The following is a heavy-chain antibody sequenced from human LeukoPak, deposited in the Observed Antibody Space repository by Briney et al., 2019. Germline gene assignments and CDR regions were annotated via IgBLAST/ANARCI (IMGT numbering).Heavy chain of an antibody. CDR2: INYDETTT. CDR1: GFTFSSYW. D-gene: IGHD2-2*01. CDR3: VRSHQGGFDY. V-gene: IGHV3-74*01. Sequence: GGSLRLSCAASGFTFSSYWMHWVRQDPGKGLVWVSRINYDETTTTYADSVKGRSTISRDNAKNTLYLQMNSLRAEDTAVYYCVRSHQGGFDYWGQGTLVTVSS. J-gene: IGHJ4*02.